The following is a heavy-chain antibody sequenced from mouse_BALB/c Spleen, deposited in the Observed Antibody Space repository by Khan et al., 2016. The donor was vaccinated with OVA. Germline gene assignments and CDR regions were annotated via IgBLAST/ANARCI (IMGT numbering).Heavy chain of an antibody. Sequence: QVQLQQSGPGLVAPSQSLSITCTISGFSLTNYGVNWVRQPPGKGLEWLVVIWSDGSKTYDSALNSRLSISQDNSKSQVFLKMNSLQTDDTDMSYCARQPCYHYYIIDYWGQGTSITVSS. V-gene: IGHV2-6-1*01. CDR2: IWSDGSK. CDR1: GFSLTNYG. CDR3: ARQPCYHYYIIDY. J-gene: IGHJ4*01.